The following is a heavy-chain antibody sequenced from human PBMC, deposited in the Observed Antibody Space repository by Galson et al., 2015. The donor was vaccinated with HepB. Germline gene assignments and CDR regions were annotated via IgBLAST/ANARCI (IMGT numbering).Heavy chain of an antibody. CDR3: ARVIEGSSWFYYYYGMDV. V-gene: IGHV3-21*01. CDR1: GFTFSSYS. CDR2: ISSSSSYI. J-gene: IGHJ6*02. Sequence: SLRLSCAASGFTFSSYSMNWVRQAPGKGLEWVSSISSSSSYIYYADSVKGRFTISRDNAKNSLYLQMNSLRAEDTAVYYCARVIEGSSWFYYYYGMDVWGQGTTVTVSS. D-gene: IGHD6-13*01.